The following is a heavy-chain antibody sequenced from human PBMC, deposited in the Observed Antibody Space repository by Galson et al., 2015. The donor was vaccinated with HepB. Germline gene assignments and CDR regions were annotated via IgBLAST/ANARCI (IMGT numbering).Heavy chain of an antibody. CDR3: AAENRRVSIY. CDR1: GLTFSNAW. J-gene: IGHJ4*02. CDR2: IKSKTDGGTT. Sequence: SLRLSCAASGLTFSNAWMTWVRRAPGKGLEWVGRIKSKTDGGTTDYVASVEGRFTISRNDSKNTLYLQMNSLKTEDTAIYFCAAENRRVSIYWGQGILVTVSP. V-gene: IGHV3-15*01. D-gene: IGHD3-16*02.